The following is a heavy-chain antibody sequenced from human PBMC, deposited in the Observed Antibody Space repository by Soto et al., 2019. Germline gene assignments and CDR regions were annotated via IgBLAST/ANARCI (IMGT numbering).Heavy chain of an antibody. CDR3: AREMVREDIPFLAR. CDR2: IYYSGST. J-gene: IGHJ6*04. D-gene: IGHD3-10*01. Sequence: SETLSLTCIVSDSSVSGGRCYLSWIRQHPGQGLEWIGYIYYSGSTNYNPSLKSRVIISVDTSKNQFSLKLSSVTAADTAVYYCAREMVREDIPFLARWAKGTTLTVSS. V-gene: IGHV4-61*01. CDR1: DSSVSGGRCY.